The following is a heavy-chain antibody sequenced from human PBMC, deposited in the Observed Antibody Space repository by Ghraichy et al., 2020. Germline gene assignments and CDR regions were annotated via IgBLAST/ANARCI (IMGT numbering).Heavy chain of an antibody. CDR2: INPNNGGT. V-gene: IGHV1-2*02. J-gene: IGHJ4*02. CDR3: GRDHDILRGLGLTEAY. CDR1: GYTFTGHY. D-gene: IGHD3-9*01. Sequence: APVKVSCKTSGYTFTGHYMHWVRQAPGQGLEWMGWINPNNGGTNYAQKFQGRVTMTRDTSISTAYMELSSLTSDDTAVYYCGRDHDILRGLGLTEAYWGQGTLVTVSS.